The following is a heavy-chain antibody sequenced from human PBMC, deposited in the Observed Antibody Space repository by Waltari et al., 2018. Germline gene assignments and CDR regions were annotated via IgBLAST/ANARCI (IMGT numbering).Heavy chain of an antibody. CDR1: GYTFTSHG. V-gene: IGHV1-18*04. CDR3: ARDKVEMATIFDN. J-gene: IGHJ4*02. Sequence: QIHLVQSGAEVKKPGASVKVSCKASGYTFTSHGISWFRQAPGQGLEWMGWSSAYNGNTDYGRKFQGRVTMTRDTSTSTAYMELRGLRSDDTAMYYCARDKVEMATIFDNWGQGTLVTVSS. CDR2: SSAYNGNT. D-gene: IGHD2-2*01.